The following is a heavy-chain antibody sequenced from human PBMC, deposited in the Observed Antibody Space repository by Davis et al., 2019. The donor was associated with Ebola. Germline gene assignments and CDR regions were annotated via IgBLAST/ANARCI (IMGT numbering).Heavy chain of an antibody. D-gene: IGHD2-2*01. CDR3: ARTRVPAADDAFDI. CDR1: GGSVSSGSYY. J-gene: IGHJ3*02. Sequence: SETLSLTCTVSGGSVSSGSYYWSWIRQPPGKGLEWIGYIYYSGSTNYNPSLKSRVTISVDTSKNQFSLKLSSVTAADTAVYYCARTRVPAADDAFDIWGQGTMVTVSS. V-gene: IGHV4-61*01. CDR2: IYYSGST.